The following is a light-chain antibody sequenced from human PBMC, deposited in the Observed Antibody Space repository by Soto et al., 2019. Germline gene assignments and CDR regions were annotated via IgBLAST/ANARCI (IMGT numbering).Light chain of an antibody. Sequence: QSALTQPASVSGSPGQSITISCTGTSSDVGGYNYVSWYQQHPGKAPKLMIYDVSNRPSGVSNRFSGSKSGNTASLTISGLTAEGEADYYCSSYTSSSTRVFGGGTKPTVL. V-gene: IGLV2-14*01. J-gene: IGLJ3*02. CDR2: DVS. CDR3: SSYTSSSTRV. CDR1: SSDVGGYNY.